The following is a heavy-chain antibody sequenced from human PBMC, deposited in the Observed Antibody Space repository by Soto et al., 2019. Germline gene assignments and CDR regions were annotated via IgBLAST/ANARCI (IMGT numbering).Heavy chain of an antibody. V-gene: IGHV3-30-3*01. CDR3: ARPLWRDDYNWGYFDL. D-gene: IGHD4-4*01. Sequence: QVQLVESGGGVVQPGRSLRLSCAASGFTFSSYAMHWVRQAPGKGLEWVAVISYDGSNKYYADSVKGRFTISRDNSKNTLHLQMNSLRAEDTAVYYGARPLWRDDYNWGYFDLWGRVTLVTVSS. CDR2: ISYDGSNK. J-gene: IGHJ2*01. CDR1: GFTFSSYA.